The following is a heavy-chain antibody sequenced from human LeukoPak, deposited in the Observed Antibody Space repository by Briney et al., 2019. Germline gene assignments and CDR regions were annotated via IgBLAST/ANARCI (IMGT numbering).Heavy chain of an antibody. CDR3: AKHRMARRVIMDYYFDD. D-gene: IGHD3-10*01. J-gene: IGHJ4*02. CDR1: GFXFSAWS. CDR2: ITSISHSI. Sequence: GGSLRLSCAASGFXFSAWSMNWVRQAPGKGLEWVSYITSISHSIYYADSVKGRFTISRDNSKNAVYLQMNSLRAEDSAVYYCAKHRMARRVIMDYYFDDWGQGTLVTVSS. V-gene: IGHV3-48*01.